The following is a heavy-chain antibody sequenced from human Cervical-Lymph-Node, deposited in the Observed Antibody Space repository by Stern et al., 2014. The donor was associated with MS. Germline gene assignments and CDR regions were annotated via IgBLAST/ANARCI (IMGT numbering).Heavy chain of an antibody. CDR2: MNPHSGNT. J-gene: IGHJ6*02. CDR1: GYTFTSYD. V-gene: IGHV1-8*01. CDR3: ARGRVRKAGYYNYYGMDV. Sequence: QVQLVQSGAEVKKPGASVKVSCKASGYTFTSYDINWVRQATGQGLEWMGWMNPHSGNTGYAQKFQGRVTMTRNTSISTAYMELSSLRSEDTAVYYCARGRVRKAGYYNYYGMDVWGQGTTVTVSS. D-gene: IGHD3-10*01.